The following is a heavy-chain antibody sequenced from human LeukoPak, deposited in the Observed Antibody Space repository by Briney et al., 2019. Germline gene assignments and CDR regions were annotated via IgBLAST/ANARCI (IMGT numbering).Heavy chain of an antibody. CDR1: GLTLSSYA. CDR3: AKGTGWFGELFFDAFDI. Sequence: GGSLRLSCAASGLTLSSYAMSWVRQAPGKGLEWVSAISGSGGSTYYADSVKGRFTISRDNSKNTLYLQMNSLRAEDTAVYYCAKGTGWFGELFFDAFDIWGQGTMVTVSS. CDR2: ISGSGGST. D-gene: IGHD3-10*01. J-gene: IGHJ3*02. V-gene: IGHV3-23*01.